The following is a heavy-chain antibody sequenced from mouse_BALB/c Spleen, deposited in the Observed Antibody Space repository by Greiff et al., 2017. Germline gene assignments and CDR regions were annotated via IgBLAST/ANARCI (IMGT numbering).Heavy chain of an antibody. CDR2: INPSTGYT. J-gene: IGHJ2*01. Sequence: QVQLQQSGAELAKPGASVKMSCKASGYTFTSYWMHWVKQRPGQGLEWIGYINPSTGYTEYNQKFKDKATLTADKSSSTAYMQLSSLTSEDSAVDYCSRDYRYASYYFDYWGQGTTLTVSS. CDR3: SRDYRYASYYFDY. D-gene: IGHD2-14*01. CDR1: GYTFTSYW. V-gene: IGHV1-7*01.